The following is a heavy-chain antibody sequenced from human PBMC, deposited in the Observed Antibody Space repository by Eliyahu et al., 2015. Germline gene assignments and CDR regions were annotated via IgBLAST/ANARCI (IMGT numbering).Heavy chain of an antibody. D-gene: IGHD6-19*01. CDR2: MNSDGSST. V-gene: IGHV3-74*01. Sequence: EVQLVESGGGLVQPGGSLRLXCAASGFTFSSYWMHWVRQAPGKGLVWVSRMNSDGSSTSYADSVKGRFTISRDNAKNTLYLQMNSLRVEDTAVYYCAREKAVAGQNFDYWGQGTLVTVSX. J-gene: IGHJ4*02. CDR1: GFTFSSYW. CDR3: AREKAVAGQNFDY.